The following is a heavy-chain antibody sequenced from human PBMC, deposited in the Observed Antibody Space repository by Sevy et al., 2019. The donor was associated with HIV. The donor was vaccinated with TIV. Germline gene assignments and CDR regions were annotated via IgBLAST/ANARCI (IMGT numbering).Heavy chain of an antibody. D-gene: IGHD6-6*01. CDR3: ARAYRAALRPDY. V-gene: IGHV3-21*01. J-gene: IGHJ4*02. CDR2: ISSSSNHI. CDR1: GFTFSSFT. Sequence: GGSLRLSCAASGFTFSSFTMHWVRQAPGKGLEWVSSISSSSNHIYYGDSVKGRFAISRDNAKRSLYLQMNSLRAEATAVYYCARAYRAALRPDYWGQGTLVTVSS.